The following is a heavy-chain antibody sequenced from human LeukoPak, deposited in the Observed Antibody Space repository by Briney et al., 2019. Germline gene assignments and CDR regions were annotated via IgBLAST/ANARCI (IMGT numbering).Heavy chain of an antibody. CDR3: AREDYYGSGSHPFDY. CDR2: IIPIFGTA. J-gene: IGHJ4*02. CDR1: GGTFSSYA. V-gene: IGHV1-69*05. Sequence: SVKVSCKASGGTFSSYAISWVRQAPGQGLERMGRIIPIFGTANYAQKFQGRVTITTDESTSTAYMELSSLRSEDTAVYYCAREDYYGSGSHPFDYWGQGTLVTVSS. D-gene: IGHD3-10*01.